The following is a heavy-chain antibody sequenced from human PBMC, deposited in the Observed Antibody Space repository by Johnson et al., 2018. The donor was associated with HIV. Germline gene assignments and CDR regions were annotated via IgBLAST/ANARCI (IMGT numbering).Heavy chain of an antibody. CDR2: IRYDGSNK. CDR3: ARDALLRFLEWFI. CDR1: GFTFSSYG. J-gene: IGHJ3*02. V-gene: IGHV3-30*02. Sequence: QEQLVESGGGVVQPGGSLRLSCAASGFTFSSYGMHWVRQAPGKGLEWVAFIRYDGSNKYYGDSVKGRFTISRDNSKNTLYLQMNSLRVEDTAVYYCARDALLRFLEWFIWGQGTMVTVSS. D-gene: IGHD3-3*01.